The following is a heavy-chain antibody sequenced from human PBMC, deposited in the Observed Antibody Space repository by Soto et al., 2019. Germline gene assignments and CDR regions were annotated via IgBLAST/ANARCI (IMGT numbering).Heavy chain of an antibody. CDR1: GYTFTSYG. V-gene: IGHV1-18*01. Sequence: ASVKVSCKASGYTFTSYGISWVRQAPGQGLEWMGWISAYNGNTNYAQKLQGRVTMTTDTSTSTAYMELRSLRSDDTAVYYCGKDFGIVVVVAATPSDYWGQGTLVTVSS. J-gene: IGHJ4*02. CDR2: ISAYNGNT. CDR3: GKDFGIVVVVAATPSDY. D-gene: IGHD2-15*01.